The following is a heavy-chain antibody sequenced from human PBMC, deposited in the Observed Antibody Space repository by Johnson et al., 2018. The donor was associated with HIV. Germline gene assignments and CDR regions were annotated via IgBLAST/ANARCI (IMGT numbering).Heavy chain of an antibody. Sequence: VQLVESGGGVVQPGGSLRLSCGASGFSFSTYGMHWVRQAPGKGLEWLAFIRYDGSKKYYADSVKGRFTISRDNSKNTLHLQMNSLRTEDTAVYYCAREWGEGAFDIWGQGTMITVSS. J-gene: IGHJ3*02. CDR1: GFSFSTYG. V-gene: IGHV3-30*02. CDR2: IRYDGSKK. D-gene: IGHD3-16*01. CDR3: AREWGEGAFDI.